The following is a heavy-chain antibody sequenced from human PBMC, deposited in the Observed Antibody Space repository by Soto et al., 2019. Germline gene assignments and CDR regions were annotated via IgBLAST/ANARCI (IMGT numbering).Heavy chain of an antibody. CDR3: ARDYDFWSGPGAGYYYGMDV. V-gene: IGHV1-69*13. D-gene: IGHD3-3*01. CDR1: GGTFSSYA. J-gene: IGHJ6*02. CDR2: IIPIFGTA. Sequence: SVKVSCKASGGTFSSYAISWVRQAPGQGLEWMGGIIPIFGTANYAQKFQGRVTITADESTSTAYMELSSLRSEDTAVYYCARDYDFWSGPGAGYYYGMDVWGQGTTVTVSS.